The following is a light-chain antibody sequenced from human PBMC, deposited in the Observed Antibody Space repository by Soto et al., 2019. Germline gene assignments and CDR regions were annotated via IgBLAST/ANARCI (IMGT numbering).Light chain of an antibody. J-gene: IGKJ5*01. CDR3: QQYNTYST. V-gene: IGKV1-9*01. CDR1: QDIAIY. Sequence: IQLTQSPSSLSASVGDRVTITCRASQDIAIYLAWYQQKPGEAPKLLIYAASTLYGGVPSRFSGSGSGTDFALTITSLQPDDFATYYCQQYNTYSTFGQGTRLEIK. CDR2: AAS.